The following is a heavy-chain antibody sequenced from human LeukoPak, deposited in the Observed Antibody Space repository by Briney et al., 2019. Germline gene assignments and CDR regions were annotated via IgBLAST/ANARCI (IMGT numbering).Heavy chain of an antibody. CDR2: IHSSGAT. D-gene: IGHD2-15*01. V-gene: IGHV3-53*01. CDR3: ATFCSGGDCYSFAP. J-gene: IGHJ5*02. CDR1: GFTGSNNY. Sequence: GGSLRLSCAASGFTGSNNYVSWVRQAPGMGLEWVSAIHSSGATCYADSVKGRFTISRDNSKDTLFLQMDSLRVEDTAVYYCATFCSGGDCYSFAPWGQGTLVTVSS.